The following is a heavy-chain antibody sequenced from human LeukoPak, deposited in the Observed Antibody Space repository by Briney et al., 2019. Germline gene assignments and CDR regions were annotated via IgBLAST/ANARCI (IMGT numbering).Heavy chain of an antibody. J-gene: IGHJ4*02. CDR3: ARDVRRRGASNYFDN. CDR2: GYYSGRT. V-gene: IGHV4-30-4*08. CDR1: GGSISSAGYY. Sequence: SETLSLTCTVSGGSISSAGYYWSWIRQPPGKGLEWIGYGYYSGRTYYNPSLKSRLTISLDTSKNHFSLNLSSVTAADTAVYFCARDVRRRGASNYFDNWGQGTLVTVSS. D-gene: IGHD2-2*01.